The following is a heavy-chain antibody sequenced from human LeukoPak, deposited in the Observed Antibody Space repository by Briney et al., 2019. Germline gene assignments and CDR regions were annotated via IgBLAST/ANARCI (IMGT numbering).Heavy chain of an antibody. CDR2: IIPIFGTA. V-gene: IGHV1-69*05. D-gene: IGHD6-13*01. CDR3: ASLPGIAAA. CDR1: GYTFTSYY. J-gene: IGHJ5*02. Sequence: ASVKVSCKASGYTFTSYYMHWVRQAPGQGLEWMGGIIPIFGTANYAQKFQGRVTITTDESTSTAYMELSSLRSEDTAVYYCASLPGIAAAWGQGTLVTVSS.